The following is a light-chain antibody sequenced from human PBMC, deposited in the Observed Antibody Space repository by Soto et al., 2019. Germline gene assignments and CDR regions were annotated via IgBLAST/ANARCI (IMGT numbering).Light chain of an antibody. CDR3: QKYNSAPPQLT. J-gene: IGKJ4*01. CDR1: QGIINY. Sequence: DIQMTQSPSSLSASVGDRVTITCRASQGIINYLAWYQQKPGKVPKLLIYAASTLQSGVLSRFSGSGSGTDFTLTISSLQPEDVAIYYCQKYNSAPPQLTFGGGTKVDIK. CDR2: AAS. V-gene: IGKV1-27*01.